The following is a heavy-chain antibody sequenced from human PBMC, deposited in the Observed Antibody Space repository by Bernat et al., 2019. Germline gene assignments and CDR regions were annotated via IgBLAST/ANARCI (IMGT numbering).Heavy chain of an antibody. D-gene: IGHD2-2*02. J-gene: IGHJ4*02. CDR1: GLTFSDST. V-gene: IGHV3-30*01. Sequence: VQLAESGGGLVQPGGSLKLSCAASGLTFSDSTMQWVRQAPGKGLEWVAVISYDGSNEYYAASVKGRFTISRDNSKNTLYLQMNSLRAEDTAVYYCARDGVVPAAIPFDYWGQGTLVTVSS. CDR3: ARDGVVPAAIPFDY. CDR2: ISYDGSNE.